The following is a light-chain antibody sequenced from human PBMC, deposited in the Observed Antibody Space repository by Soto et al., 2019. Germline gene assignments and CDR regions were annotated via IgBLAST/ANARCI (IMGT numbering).Light chain of an antibody. J-gene: IGLJ1*01. CDR1: SSDVGGYNS. V-gene: IGLV2-14*01. CDR3: SSYTSSSSRV. Sequence: QSALTQPASVSGSPGQSLTISCTGTSSDVGGYNSVSWYQQHPGKAPKLVTYEVTNRPSGISNRFSGSKSGNTASLTISGLQAEDEADYYCSSYTSSSSRVFGTGTKVTVL. CDR2: EVT.